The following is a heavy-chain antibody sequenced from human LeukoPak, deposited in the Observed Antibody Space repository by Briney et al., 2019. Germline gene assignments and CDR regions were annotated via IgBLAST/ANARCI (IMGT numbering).Heavy chain of an antibody. CDR3: AREVLGGSSEGYYSYYMDV. V-gene: IGHV1-2*02. D-gene: IGHD4-23*01. J-gene: IGHJ6*03. CDR2: INANSGGT. Sequence: ASVKVSCKASGYTFTGYYMHWVRQAPGQGLEWMGWINANSGGTNYVQKFQGRVTMTRDTPISTAYMDLSRLRSDDTAVYYCAREVLGGSSEGYYSYYMDVWGKGTTVTVSS. CDR1: GYTFTGYY.